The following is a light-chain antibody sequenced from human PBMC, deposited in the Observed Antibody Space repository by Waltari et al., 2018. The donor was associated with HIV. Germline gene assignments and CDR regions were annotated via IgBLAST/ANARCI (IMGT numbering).Light chain of an antibody. J-gene: IGLJ1*01. CDR2: EVS. CDR1: SSDVGGYNY. CDR3: SSYTSSSHYV. V-gene: IGLV2-14*01. Sequence: QSALTQPASVSGSPGQSITISCTGTSSDVGGYNYVSWYQQHPGKAPKLMIYEVSNRPSGVSNRFSGSKSGNTASPTISGLQAEDEADYYCSSYTSSSHYVFGTGTKVTVL.